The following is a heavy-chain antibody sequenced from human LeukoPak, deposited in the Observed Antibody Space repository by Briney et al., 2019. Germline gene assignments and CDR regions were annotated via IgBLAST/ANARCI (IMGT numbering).Heavy chain of an antibody. Sequence: GGSLRLSCAASGFTFSSYGMHWVRQAPGKGLEWVAFIRYDGNNEYYADSVKGRFTISRDNSKNTLYLQINSLRAEDTAVYYCAKGGGYEVLYDYWGQGTLVTVSS. D-gene: IGHD5-12*01. CDR1: GFTFSSYG. V-gene: IGHV3-30*02. J-gene: IGHJ4*02. CDR2: IRYDGNNE. CDR3: AKGGGYEVLYDY.